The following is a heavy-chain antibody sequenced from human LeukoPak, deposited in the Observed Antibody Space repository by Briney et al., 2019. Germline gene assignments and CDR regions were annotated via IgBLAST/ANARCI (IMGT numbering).Heavy chain of an antibody. Sequence: PGGSLRLSCAASGFTVSNNYMSWVRQAPGKGLEWVSAVYDGDTTYYADSVKGRFTISRDNSKNTLYLQMNSLRAEDTAVYYCARDLYYGSGRKIGAFDIWGQGTMVTVSS. CDR2: VYDGDTT. V-gene: IGHV3-53*01. CDR1: GFTVSNNY. D-gene: IGHD3-10*01. CDR3: ARDLYYGSGRKIGAFDI. J-gene: IGHJ3*02.